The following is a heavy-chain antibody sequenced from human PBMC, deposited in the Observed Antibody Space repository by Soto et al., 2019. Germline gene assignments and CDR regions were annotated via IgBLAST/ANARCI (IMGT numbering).Heavy chain of an antibody. D-gene: IGHD1-26*01. Sequence: ASVKVSCKASGYGFTSLDINWVRQTAGQGLEWMGWMEPSTGTTGYAQKFQGRVTMTRDTSINTAYMELTTLTSDDTAFYYCARGVSAGVDYWGQGTLVTVSS. CDR1: GYGFTSLD. CDR2: MEPSTGTT. V-gene: IGHV1-8*01. CDR3: ARGVSAGVDY. J-gene: IGHJ4*02.